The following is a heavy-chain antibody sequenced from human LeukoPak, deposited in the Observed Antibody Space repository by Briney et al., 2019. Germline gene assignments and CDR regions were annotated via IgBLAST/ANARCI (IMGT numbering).Heavy chain of an antibody. J-gene: IGHJ4*02. CDR3: ARERGPGYYGSGSYGY. CDR1: GGSFSGYY. D-gene: IGHD3-10*01. V-gene: IGHV4-34*01. Sequence: PSETLSLTCAVYGGSFSGYYWSWIRQPPGKGLEWIGEINHSGSTNYNPSLKSRVTISVDTSKNQFSLKLSSVTAADTAVYYCARERGPGYYGSGSYGYWGQGTLVTVSS. CDR2: INHSGST.